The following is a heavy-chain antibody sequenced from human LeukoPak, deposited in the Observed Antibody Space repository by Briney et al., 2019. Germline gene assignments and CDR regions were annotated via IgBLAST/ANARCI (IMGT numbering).Heavy chain of an antibody. J-gene: IGHJ4*02. Sequence: PSETLSLTCAVYGGSFSGYYWSWIRQPPGKGLEWIGEINHSGSTKYNASLTSRGAISVDTSKTQFSLKLSSVTAADTAVYYCARAISTVAGGGTFDYWGQGTLVTVSS. D-gene: IGHD6-19*01. CDR3: ARAISTVAGGGTFDY. CDR2: INHSGST. V-gene: IGHV4-34*01. CDR1: GGSFSGYY.